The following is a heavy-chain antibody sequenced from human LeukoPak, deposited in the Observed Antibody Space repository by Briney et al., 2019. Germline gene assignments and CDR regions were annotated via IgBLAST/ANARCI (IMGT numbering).Heavy chain of an antibody. V-gene: IGHV3-23*01. CDR3: AKDQDPVPSGSPFDN. CDR1: GFTFRTYG. J-gene: IGHJ3*02. Sequence: PGGSLRLSCAVSGFTFRTYGMNWVRQAPGKGLEWVSLLSGTGEPTYYADSVKGRFTISRDNSKNTLYLQMNSLRVEDTAVYYCAKDQDPVPSGSPFDNWGQGTMVTVSS. CDR2: LSGTGEPT.